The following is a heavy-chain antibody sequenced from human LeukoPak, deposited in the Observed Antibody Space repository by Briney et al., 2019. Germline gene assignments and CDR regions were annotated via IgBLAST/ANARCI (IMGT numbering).Heavy chain of an antibody. V-gene: IGHV3-33*06. CDR1: GFAFSSYG. Sequence: LPGGSLRLSCAASGFAFSSYGMHWVRQTPGKGLEWVALIWYEGTNKYYADSVKGRFTISRDNSKNTLHLQMHSLRAEDTAAYYCVKSGPDYGDWPSEYYFDSWGQGTLVTVSS. CDR3: VKSGPDYGDWPSEYYFDS. CDR2: IWYEGTNK. D-gene: IGHD4-17*01. J-gene: IGHJ4*02.